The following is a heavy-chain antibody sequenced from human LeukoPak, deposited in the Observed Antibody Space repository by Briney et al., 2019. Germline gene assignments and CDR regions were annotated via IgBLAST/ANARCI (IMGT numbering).Heavy chain of an antibody. Sequence: ASVKVSCKASGYTFTSYDINWVRQAPGQGLEWMGWMNPNSGNTGYAQKFQGRVTMTRNTSISTAYMELSSLRSEDTAVYYCARIASYGFPNWFDPWGQGTLVTVSS. CDR2: MNPNSGNT. CDR1: GYTFTSYD. J-gene: IGHJ5*02. CDR3: ARIASYGFPNWFDP. D-gene: IGHD5-18*01. V-gene: IGHV1-8*01.